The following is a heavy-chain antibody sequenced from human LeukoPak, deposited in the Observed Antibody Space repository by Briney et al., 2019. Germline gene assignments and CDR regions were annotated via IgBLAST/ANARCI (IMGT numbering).Heavy chain of an antibody. V-gene: IGHV3-64*01. CDR2: ISSNGGNT. D-gene: IGHD1-26*01. CDR3: ARVVGATYFDY. Sequence: AGGSLRLSCAASGFTFSSYAMHWVRQAPGKGLEYVSGISSNGGNTYYANSVKSRFTISRDNSNNTLYLQMGSLRPEDMAVYYCARVVGATYFDYWGQGTLVTVSP. J-gene: IGHJ4*02. CDR1: GFTFSSYA.